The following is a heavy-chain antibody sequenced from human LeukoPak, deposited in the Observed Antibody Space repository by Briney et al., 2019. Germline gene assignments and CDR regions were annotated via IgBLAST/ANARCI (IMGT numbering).Heavy chain of an antibody. Sequence: GGSLRLSCAASGFTFSGYWMHWVRQGPEKGMELVSRIDNDGHGILYADSVKGRFTTSRDNAKNTLYLQMNSLRFEDTAVYYCATGGGWVPSFGVVTHIDVWGKGTTVTVSS. CDR2: IDNDGHGI. J-gene: IGHJ6*03. V-gene: IGHV3-74*03. CDR1: GFTFSGYW. D-gene: IGHD3-3*01. CDR3: ATGGGWVPSFGVVTHIDV.